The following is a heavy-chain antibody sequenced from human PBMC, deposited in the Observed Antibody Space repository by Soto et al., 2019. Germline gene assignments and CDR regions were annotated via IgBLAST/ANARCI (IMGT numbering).Heavy chain of an antibody. D-gene: IGHD1-26*01. CDR3: ARPRWDRASYFYPFDM. V-gene: IGHV3-30*09. CDR1: GFTFSDYP. Sequence: QVQLVESGGGVVQPGRYLRLSCSASGFTFSDYPMPWVRQAPGKGREWVASISFDSRTEFSADSATVRFAISRDNSKNTLYLQMNRLTPEDTAGYFCARPRWDRASYFYPFDMLGQGTMVTVST. CDR2: ISFDSRTE. J-gene: IGHJ3*02.